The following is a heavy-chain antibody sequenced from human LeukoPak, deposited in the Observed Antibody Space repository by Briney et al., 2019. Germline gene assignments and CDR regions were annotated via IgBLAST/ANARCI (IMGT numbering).Heavy chain of an antibody. J-gene: IGHJ5*02. CDR1: GFTFSSYG. CDR2: ISSSSSTI. V-gene: IGHV3-48*01. CDR3: AKDISPFGELNWFDP. Sequence: GGSLRLSCAASGFTFSSYGMSWVRQAPGKGLEWVSYISSSSSTIYYADSVKGRFTISRDNAKNSLYLQMNSLRAEDTALYYCAKDISPFGELNWFDPWGQGTLVTVSS. D-gene: IGHD3-10*01.